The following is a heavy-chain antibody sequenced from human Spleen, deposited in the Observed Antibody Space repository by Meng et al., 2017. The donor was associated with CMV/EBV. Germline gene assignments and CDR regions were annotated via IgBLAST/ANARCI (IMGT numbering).Heavy chain of an antibody. Sequence: SGGSISSGDYYWSWIRQPPGKGLEWIGYIYYSGSTYYNPSLKSRVTISVDTSKNQFSLKLSSVTAADTAVYYCARDNLYSGYDWFDYWGQGTLVTVSS. V-gene: IGHV4-30-4*08. D-gene: IGHD5-12*01. J-gene: IGHJ4*02. CDR2: IYYSGST. CDR1: GGSISSGDYY. CDR3: ARDNLYSGYDWFDY.